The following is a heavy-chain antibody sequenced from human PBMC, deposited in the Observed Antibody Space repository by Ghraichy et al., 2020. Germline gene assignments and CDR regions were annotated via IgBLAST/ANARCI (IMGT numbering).Heavy chain of an antibody. Sequence: SVKVSCKASGGTFSSYAISWVRQAPGQGLEWMGGIIPIFGTANYAQKFQGRVTITADESTSTAYMELSSLRSEDTAVYYCARAGANYDFWSGYYTRVAPMYNWFDPWGQGTLVTVSS. CDR2: IIPIFGTA. CDR1: GGTFSSYA. J-gene: IGHJ5*02. CDR3: ARAGANYDFWSGYYTRVAPMYNWFDP. V-gene: IGHV1-69*13. D-gene: IGHD3-3*01.